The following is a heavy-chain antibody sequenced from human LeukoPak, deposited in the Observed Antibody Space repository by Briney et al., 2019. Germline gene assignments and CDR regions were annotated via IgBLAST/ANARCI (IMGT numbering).Heavy chain of an antibody. J-gene: IGHJ4*02. CDR1: GYTFTSYY. D-gene: IGHD2-15*01. CDR2: INPSGGST. Sequence: GASVKVSCKASGYTFTSYYMHWVRQAPGQGLEWMGIINPSGGSTSYAQKFQGRVTMTRDTSTSTVYMELSSLRSEDTAVYYCARGDGLYCSGGSCLPDYWGQGTPVTVSS. V-gene: IGHV1-46*01. CDR3: ARGDGLYCSGGSCLPDY.